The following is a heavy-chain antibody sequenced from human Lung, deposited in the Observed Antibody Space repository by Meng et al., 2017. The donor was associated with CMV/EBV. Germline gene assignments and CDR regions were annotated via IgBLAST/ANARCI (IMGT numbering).Heavy chain of an antibody. CDR1: GFTFSSYW. Sequence: WGSLSLSCAVSGFTFSSYWMSWVRQAPGTGLEWVANVKQDGSEKYYVDSVKGRFTISRDNAKNSLYLQMNSLRAEDTAVYYCARETDSSGWDYWGQGTLVTVSS. V-gene: IGHV3-7*01. D-gene: IGHD3-22*01. CDR2: VKQDGSEK. CDR3: ARETDSSGWDY. J-gene: IGHJ4*02.